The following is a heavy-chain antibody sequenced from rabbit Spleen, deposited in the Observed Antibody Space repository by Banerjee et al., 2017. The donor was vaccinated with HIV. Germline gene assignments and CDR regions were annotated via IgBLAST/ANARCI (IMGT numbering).Heavy chain of an antibody. Sequence: QEQLEESAGGLVQPGGSLKLSCKASGFTLSSYYMNWVRQAPGKGLEWIACIDTGSSGFTYFATWAKGRFTCSKTSSTTVTLQMTRLTAADTATYFCARDTGSSFSSYGMDLWGQGTLVTVS. CDR1: GFTLSSYYM. CDR3: ARDTGSSFSSYGMDL. V-gene: IGHV1S45*01. J-gene: IGHJ3*01. CDR2: IDTGSSGFT. D-gene: IGHD8-1*01.